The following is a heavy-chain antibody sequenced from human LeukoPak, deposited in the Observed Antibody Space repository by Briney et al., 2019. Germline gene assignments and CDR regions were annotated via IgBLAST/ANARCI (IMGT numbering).Heavy chain of an antibody. Sequence: ASVTVSCKASGYTFTGYYMHWVRQAPGQGLEWMGWINPNSGGTNYAQKFQGRVTMTRDTSISTAYMELSRLRSDDTAVYYCARVATGSYDFWSGYYTYSDWFDPWGQGTLVTVSS. CDR3: ARVATGSYDFWSGYYTYSDWFDP. D-gene: IGHD3-3*01. CDR1: GYTFTGYY. J-gene: IGHJ5*02. V-gene: IGHV1-2*02. CDR2: INPNSGGT.